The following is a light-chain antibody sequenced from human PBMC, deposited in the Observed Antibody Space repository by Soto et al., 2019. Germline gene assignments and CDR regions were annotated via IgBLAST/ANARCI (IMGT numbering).Light chain of an antibody. CDR2: GAS. CDR3: QQYDSSPKT. V-gene: IGKV3-20*01. J-gene: IGKJ1*01. Sequence: VLTQSPATLSVSPGERATLSCRASQSVSSNLAWYQHKPGQAPRLLIYGASTRATGIPAKFSGSGSGTDFTLTISRLEPEDFAVYYCQQYDSSPKTFGQGTKVDIK. CDR1: QSVSSN.